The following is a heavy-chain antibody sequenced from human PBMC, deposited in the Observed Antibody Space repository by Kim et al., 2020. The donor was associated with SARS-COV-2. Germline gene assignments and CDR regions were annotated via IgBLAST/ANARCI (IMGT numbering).Heavy chain of an antibody. CDR3: ARGGLGVPSSFDF. J-gene: IGHJ4*02. Sequence: SETLSLTCTASGGSISNYYWSWIRQTPGKGLEWIGYISDRGSTKYNPSLESRVTISVDTSENQFSLKLSSVNSADTAVYYCARGGLGVPSSFDFWGRGTL. D-gene: IGHD2-2*01. CDR1: GGSISNYY. CDR2: ISDRGST. V-gene: IGHV4-59*01.